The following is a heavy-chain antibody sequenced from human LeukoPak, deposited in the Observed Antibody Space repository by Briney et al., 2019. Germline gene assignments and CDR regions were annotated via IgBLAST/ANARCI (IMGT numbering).Heavy chain of an antibody. Sequence: GGSLRLSCAAPGFTFSSYSMNWVRQAPGKGLEWVSSISSSSYIYYADSVKGRFTISRDNAKNSLYLQMNSLRAEDTAVYYCARDLNTVTTYYFDYWGQGTLVTVSS. CDR2: ISSSSYI. J-gene: IGHJ4*02. CDR3: ARDLNTVTTYYFDY. D-gene: IGHD4-17*01. CDR1: GFTFSSYS. V-gene: IGHV3-21*01.